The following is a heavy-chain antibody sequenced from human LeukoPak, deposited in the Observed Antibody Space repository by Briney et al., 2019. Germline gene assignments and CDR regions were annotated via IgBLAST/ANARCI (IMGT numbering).Heavy chain of an antibody. V-gene: IGHV1-18*01. CDR2: ISAYNGNT. CDR3: ARDRSSWWKGHREANDY. CDR1: GYTFTSYG. D-gene: IGHD6-13*01. Sequence: GASVKVSCKASGYTFTSYGISWVRQAPGQGLEWMGWISAYNGNTNYAQKLQGRVTMTTDTSTSTAYMELRSLRSDDTAVYYCARDRSSWWKGHREANDYWGQGTLVTVSS. J-gene: IGHJ4*02.